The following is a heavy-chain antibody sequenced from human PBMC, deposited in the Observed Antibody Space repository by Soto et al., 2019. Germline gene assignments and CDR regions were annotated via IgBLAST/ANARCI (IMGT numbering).Heavy chain of an antibody. CDR3: GRAGLGGDTAMVGEIYGMDV. J-gene: IGHJ6*02. CDR2: IYYSGST. V-gene: IGHV4-61*01. Sequence: PSETLSLTCTVSGGSVSSGSYYWSWIRQPPGKGLEWIGYIYYSGSTNYNPSLKSRVTISVDTSKNQFSLKLSSVTAADTAVYYCGRAGLGGDTAMVGEIYGMDVWGQGTTVTVSS. CDR1: GGSVSSGSYY. D-gene: IGHD5-18*01.